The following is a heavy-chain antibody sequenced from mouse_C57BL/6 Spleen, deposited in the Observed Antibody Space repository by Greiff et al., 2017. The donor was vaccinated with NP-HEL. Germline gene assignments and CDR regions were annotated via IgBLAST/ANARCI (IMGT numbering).Heavy chain of an antibody. CDR2: IYPGDGDT. J-gene: IGHJ3*01. CDR1: GYAFSSYW. D-gene: IGHD2-4*01. CDR3: ARSDYDYAWFAY. Sequence: QVQLQQSGAELVKPGASVKISCTASGYAFSSYWMHWVQQRPGKGLEWIGQIYPGDGDTYYNGKFKGKATLTADKSSSTAYMQLSSLTSEDSAVYFCARSDYDYAWFAYWGQGTLVTVSA. V-gene: IGHV1-80*01.